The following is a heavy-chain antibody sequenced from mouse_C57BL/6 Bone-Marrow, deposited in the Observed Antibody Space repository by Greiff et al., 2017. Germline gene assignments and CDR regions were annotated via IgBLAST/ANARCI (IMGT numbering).Heavy chain of an antibody. D-gene: IGHD2-4*01. Sequence: VQLQESGPGLVQPSQSLSITCTVSGFSLTSYGVHWVRQSPGKGLEWLGVIWSGGSTDYNAAFISRLSISKDNSKSQVFFKMNSLQADDTAIYYCARESYYDYEFAYWGQGTLVTVSA. J-gene: IGHJ3*01. V-gene: IGHV2-2*01. CDR2: IWSGGST. CDR3: ARESYYDYEFAY. CDR1: GFSLTSYG.